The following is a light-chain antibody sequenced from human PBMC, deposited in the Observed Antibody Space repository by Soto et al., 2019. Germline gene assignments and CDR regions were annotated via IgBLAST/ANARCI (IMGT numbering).Light chain of an antibody. CDR1: SGHSSYA. CDR3: QTGGTGVV. CDR2: LNSDGSH. J-gene: IGLJ2*01. V-gene: IGLV4-69*01. Sequence: QLVLTQSPSASASLGASVKLTWTLSSGHSSYAIAWHQQQPEKGPRYLMKLNSDGSHSKGDGIPDRFSGSSSGAERYLTISSLQSEDEADYYCQTGGTGVVFGGGTQLTVL.